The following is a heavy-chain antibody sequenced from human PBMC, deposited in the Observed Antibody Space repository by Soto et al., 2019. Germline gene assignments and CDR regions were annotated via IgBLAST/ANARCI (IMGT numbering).Heavy chain of an antibody. V-gene: IGHV2-70*11. Sequence: SGPTLVKPTQTLTLTCTFSGFSLSTSGMCVSWIRQPPGKALEWLARIDWDDDKYYSTSLKTRLTISKDTSKNQVVLTMTNMDPVETATYYCARIRGNYYDSSGYYYYYYYGMDVWGQGTTVTVSS. J-gene: IGHJ6*02. D-gene: IGHD3-22*01. CDR3: ARIRGNYYDSSGYYYYYYYGMDV. CDR2: IDWDDDK. CDR1: GFSLSTSGMC.